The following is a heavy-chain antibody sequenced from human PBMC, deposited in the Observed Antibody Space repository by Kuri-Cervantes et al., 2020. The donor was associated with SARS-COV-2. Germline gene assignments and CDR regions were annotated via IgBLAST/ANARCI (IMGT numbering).Heavy chain of an antibody. V-gene: IGHV1-18*01. Sequence: ASVKVSCKASGYTFTSYGISWVRQAPGQGLEWMGWISAYNGNTNYAQKLQGRVTMTTDTSTSTAYMELRSLRSDDTAVYYCASLYFDDSSSEDYAFDIWGQGTMVTVSS. CDR1: GYTFTSYG. J-gene: IGHJ3*02. D-gene: IGHD6-13*01. CDR2: ISAYNGNT. CDR3: ASLYFDDSSSEDYAFDI.